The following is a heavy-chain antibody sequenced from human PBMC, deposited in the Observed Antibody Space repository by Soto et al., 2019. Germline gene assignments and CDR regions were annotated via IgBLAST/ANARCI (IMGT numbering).Heavy chain of an antibody. D-gene: IGHD6-13*01. CDR1: GGSISSSSYY. CDR2: IYYSGST. Sequence: SETLSLTCTVSGGSISSSSYYWGWIRQPPGKGLEWIGSIYYSGSTYYNPSLKSRVTISVDTSKNQFSLKLSSVTAADTAVYYCARGSNTGYSRNYFDYWGQGTLVTVSS. V-gene: IGHV4-39*01. CDR3: ARGSNTGYSRNYFDY. J-gene: IGHJ4*02.